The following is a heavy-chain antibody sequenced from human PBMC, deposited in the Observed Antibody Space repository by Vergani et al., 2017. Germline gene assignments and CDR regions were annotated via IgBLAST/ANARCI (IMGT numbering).Heavy chain of an antibody. D-gene: IGHD3-22*01. V-gene: IGHV3-15*01. J-gene: IGHJ4*02. Sequence: EVQLVESGGGLVKPGGSLRLSCAASGFTFSNAWMSWVRQAPGKGLEWVGRIKSKTDGGTTDYAAPVKGRFTISRDDSKNTLYLQMNSLKTEDTAVYYCTTDYPHYYDSSGYYSGYWGQGTLVTVSS. CDR1: GFTFSNAW. CDR2: IKSKTDGGTT. CDR3: TTDYPHYYDSSGYYSGY.